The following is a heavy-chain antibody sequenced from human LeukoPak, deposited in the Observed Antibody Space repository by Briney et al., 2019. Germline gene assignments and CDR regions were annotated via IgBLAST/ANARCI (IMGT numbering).Heavy chain of an antibody. CDR2: ISAYNGNT. V-gene: IGHV1-18*01. J-gene: IGHJ3*02. D-gene: IGHD2-15*01. CDR3: ARLYSRSKDAFDI. Sequence: ASVTVSFTASGYTFTIYGISWVRQAPGQGHEWMGGISAYNGNTNYAQKLQGRVTITTDTSTSTAYMELRSLRSDDTAVYYCARLYSRSKDAFDIWGQGTMVTVSS. CDR1: GYTFTIYG.